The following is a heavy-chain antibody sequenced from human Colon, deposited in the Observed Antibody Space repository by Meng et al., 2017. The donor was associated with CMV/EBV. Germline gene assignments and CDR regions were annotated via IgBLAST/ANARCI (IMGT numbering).Heavy chain of an antibody. Sequence: SCRATGFTFSEYIMPWVSQAPGKGLGWVAAMSPVGRNLYYPDSVRGGFTISSDNSKNMVYLQMNSLSPGYTAVYYCAREPSFGDYDYWGQGTLVTVSS. CDR3: AREPSFGDYDY. CDR1: GFTFSEYI. V-gene: IGHV3-30*04. CDR2: MSPVGRNL. D-gene: IGHD4-17*01. J-gene: IGHJ4*02.